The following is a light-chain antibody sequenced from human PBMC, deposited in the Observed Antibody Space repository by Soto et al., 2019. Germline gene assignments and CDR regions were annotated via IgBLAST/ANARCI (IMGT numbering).Light chain of an antibody. CDR3: QTWGTGDVV. V-gene: IGLV4-69*01. CDR2: LNSDGSH. CDR1: SGHSSYA. Sequence: QSVLTQSPSASASLGASVKLTRTLSSGHSSYAIAWHQQQPEKGPRYLMKLNSDGSHSKGDGIPDRFSGSSSGAERYLTISGLQSEDEADYYCQTWGTGDVVFGGGTKLTVL. J-gene: IGLJ2*01.